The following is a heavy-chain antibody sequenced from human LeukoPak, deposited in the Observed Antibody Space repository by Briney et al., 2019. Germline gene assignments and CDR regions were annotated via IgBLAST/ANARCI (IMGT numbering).Heavy chain of an antibody. CDR1: GGSISSNNNY. CDR2: ISYTGST. J-gene: IGHJ4*02. V-gene: IGHV4-39*01. D-gene: IGHD5-18*01. Sequence: PSEPLSLTCTVSGGSISSNNNYWGWIRQPPGKGLESIASISYTGSTYYNPSLKSRLTISVDTSKNHFSLKLSSLSAADTAVYYCARPAPAGTAMVRFDYWGQGTLVTVSS. CDR3: ARPAPAGTAMVRFDY.